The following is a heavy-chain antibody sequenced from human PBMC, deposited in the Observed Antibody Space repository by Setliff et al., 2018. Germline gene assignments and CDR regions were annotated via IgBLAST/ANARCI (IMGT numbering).Heavy chain of an antibody. CDR1: GYTFNNYD. J-gene: IGHJ2*01. V-gene: IGHV1-8*02. Sequence: GASVKVSCMASGYTFNNYDINWVRQAPGQGLEWMGWINPSSGKTGYALNFQGRVTMTKNTSIATAYMDLSGLMSEDTAVYYCATGPINNDVWGRGTLVTVSS. CDR2: INPSSGKT. CDR3: ATGPINNDV.